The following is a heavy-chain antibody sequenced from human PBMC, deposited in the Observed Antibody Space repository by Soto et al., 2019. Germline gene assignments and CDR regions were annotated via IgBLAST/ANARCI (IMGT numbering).Heavy chain of an antibody. CDR1: GGSISSSSYY. Sequence: SETLSLTCTVSGGSISSSSYYWGWIRQPPWRGLEWIGGIYYSGGTYYNPSLKSRVTISVDTSKNQFSLKLSSVTAADTAVYYCARVYDPYDFWSGYKAGNWFDPWGQGTLVTVSS. J-gene: IGHJ5*02. V-gene: IGHV4-39*07. CDR3: ARVYDPYDFWSGYKAGNWFDP. D-gene: IGHD3-3*01. CDR2: IYYSGGT.